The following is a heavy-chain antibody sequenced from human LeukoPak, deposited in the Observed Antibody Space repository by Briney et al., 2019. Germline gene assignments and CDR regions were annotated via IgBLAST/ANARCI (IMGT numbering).Heavy chain of an antibody. J-gene: IGHJ5*02. V-gene: IGHV1-46*01. CDR2: INPSGGST. CDR3: AREQLNNWFDP. CDR1: GYTFTSYY. Sequence: ASVKVSCKASGYTFTSYYMHWLRQTPGQGLEWMGIINPSGGSTSYAQKFQGRVTMTRDTSTSTVYMELSSLRSEDTAVYYCAREQLNNWFDPWGQGTLVTVSS. D-gene: IGHD1-1*01.